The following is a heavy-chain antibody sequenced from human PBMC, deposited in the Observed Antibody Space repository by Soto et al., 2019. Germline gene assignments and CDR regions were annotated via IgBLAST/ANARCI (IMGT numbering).Heavy chain of an antibody. D-gene: IGHD5-12*01. CDR1: GGSFSRYY. J-gene: IGHJ5*02. Sequence: PSETLSLTCDVYGGSFSRYYWNWIRQPPGKGLEWLGEINHSGSTNYNPSLESRVTISLDTSKTQFSLKLTSVTAADTAVYYCARGEGRLVGTWFDPWGQGTLVTGSS. V-gene: IGHV4-34*01. CDR2: INHSGST. CDR3: ARGEGRLVGTWFDP.